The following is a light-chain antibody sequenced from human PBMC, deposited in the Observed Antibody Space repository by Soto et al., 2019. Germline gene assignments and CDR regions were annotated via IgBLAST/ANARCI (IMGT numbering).Light chain of an antibody. CDR1: QSISSW. Sequence: DIQLTQSPSTLSPSVGDRVTITCRASQSISSWLAWYQQKPGKAPKLLIYKASSLRSGVPSRFSGSGSGTEFTLTISSLQPDDFATYYCQQYNSYPHTFGQGTKLEIK. CDR3: QQYNSYPHT. J-gene: IGKJ2*01. V-gene: IGKV1-5*03. CDR2: KAS.